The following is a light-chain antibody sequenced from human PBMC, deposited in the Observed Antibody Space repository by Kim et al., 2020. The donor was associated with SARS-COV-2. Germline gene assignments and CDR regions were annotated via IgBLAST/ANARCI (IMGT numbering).Light chain of an antibody. CDR1: AALSNY. Sequence: DMQMTQSPSSLSASVGDRVTITCRASAALSNYVNWYQQRPGRSPNLLIYTASNLYGGVPSRFSGSASGTDFALTISSLQPEDFATYYCQQTYSLPLTFGQGTKVDIK. CDR2: TAS. V-gene: IGKV1-39*01. CDR3: QQTYSLPLT. J-gene: IGKJ1*01.